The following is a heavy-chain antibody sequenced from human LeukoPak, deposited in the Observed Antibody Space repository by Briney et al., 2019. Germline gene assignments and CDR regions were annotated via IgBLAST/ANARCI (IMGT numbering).Heavy chain of an antibody. CDR3: AQESYGSGSYYNEDWFDP. V-gene: IGHV3-23*01. J-gene: IGHJ5*02. Sequence: GGSLRLSCAASGFTFSDYYMSWIRQAPGKGLEWVSAISGSGGSTYYADSVKGRFTISRDNSKNTLYLQMNSLRAEDTAVYYCAQESYGSGSYYNEDWFDPWGQGTLVTVSS. CDR2: ISGSGGST. CDR1: GFTFSDYY. D-gene: IGHD3-10*01.